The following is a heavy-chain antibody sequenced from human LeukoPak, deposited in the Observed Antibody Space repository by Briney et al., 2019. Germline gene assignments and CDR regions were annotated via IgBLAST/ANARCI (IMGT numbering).Heavy chain of an antibody. CDR3: PRRFSGYYNFGIDY. J-gene: IGHJ4*02. V-gene: IGHV3-30*03. CDR2: ISYDGSNK. D-gene: IGHD3-3*01. Sequence: QPGRSLRLSCAASGFTFSSYGMHWVRQAPGKGLEWVEVISYDGSNKYYADSVKGRFTISRDNSKNTLYLQMNSLRAEDTAVYYCPRRFSGYYNFGIDYWGQGTLVTFSS. CDR1: GFTFSSYG.